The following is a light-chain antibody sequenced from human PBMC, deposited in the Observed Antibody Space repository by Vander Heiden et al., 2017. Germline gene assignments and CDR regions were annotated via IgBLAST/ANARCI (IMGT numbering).Light chain of an antibody. V-gene: IGLV3-25*03. Sequence: SYELTKPPSVSVSPGQTARITCSGDALPKQYAYWYQQKPGQAPVLVINKDSEGPSGIPERFSGSSSGTTVTLTISGVQAEDEADYYCQSADSSGTYVVFGGGTKLTVL. CDR2: KDS. J-gene: IGLJ2*01. CDR1: ALPKQY. CDR3: QSADSSGTYVV.